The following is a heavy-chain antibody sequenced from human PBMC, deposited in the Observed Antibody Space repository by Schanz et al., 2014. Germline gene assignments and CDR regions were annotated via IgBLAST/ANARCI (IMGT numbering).Heavy chain of an antibody. Sequence: EVQLLESGGGLVQPGGSLRLSCAASGFTFSIYGMSWVRQAPGKGLEWVATISGSSENTYYADSVKGRVTISRDNSRNTLFLQMRNLRADDTALYYCAKGKSEVRGIILDYWGQGTMVVGSS. D-gene: IGHD3-10*01. CDR3: AKGKSEVRGIILDY. V-gene: IGHV3-23*01. CDR2: ISGSSENT. J-gene: IGHJ4*02. CDR1: GFTFSIYG.